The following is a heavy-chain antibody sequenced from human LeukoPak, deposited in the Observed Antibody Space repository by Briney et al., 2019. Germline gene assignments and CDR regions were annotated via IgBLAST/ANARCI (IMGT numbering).Heavy chain of an antibody. Sequence: SETLSLTCTVSGGSISSGGYYWSWIRQPPGKGLEWIGEINHSGSTTYKPSLKSRVTISVDTSKNHFSLRLTSVTAADTAVYYCARGPCSTSCHRSWYFDYWGQGTLVTVSS. CDR1: GGSISSGGYY. CDR3: ARGPCSTSCHRSWYFDY. V-gene: IGHV4-39*02. J-gene: IGHJ4*02. CDR2: INHSGST. D-gene: IGHD2-2*01.